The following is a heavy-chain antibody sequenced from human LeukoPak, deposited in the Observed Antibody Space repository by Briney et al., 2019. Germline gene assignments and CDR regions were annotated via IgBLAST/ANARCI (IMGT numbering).Heavy chain of an antibody. V-gene: IGHV3-23*01. CDR3: AIRVPYGSSSVYFDY. CDR2: ISDSGCDT. Sequence: PGGSLRLSCAASGFTLSSFAMSWVRQAPGKGLEWVSAISDSGCDTYYADSVRGRFTVSKDNSKNTLYLQMDSLRAEDTAVYYCAIRVPYGSSSVYFDYWGQGTLVTVSS. CDR1: GFTLSSFA. D-gene: IGHD6-6*01. J-gene: IGHJ4*02.